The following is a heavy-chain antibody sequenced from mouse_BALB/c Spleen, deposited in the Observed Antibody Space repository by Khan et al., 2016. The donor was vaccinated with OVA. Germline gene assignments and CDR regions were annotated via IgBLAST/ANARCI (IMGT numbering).Heavy chain of an antibody. V-gene: IGHV5-12*01. CDR1: LFTFSDYF. CDR3: ARHGYGKGDALDY. D-gene: IGHD2-10*02. Sequence: EVELVAAGRSFFPPFFSLPLSFPPSLFTFSDYFMYWVRQTPEKRLEWVAYISNVGGRTYYPDTVQGRFTISRDHAKNTLHLQLSRLKSEDTAMYDCARHGYGKGDALDYWGQGTSVTVSS. CDR2: ISNVGGRT. J-gene: IGHJ4*01.